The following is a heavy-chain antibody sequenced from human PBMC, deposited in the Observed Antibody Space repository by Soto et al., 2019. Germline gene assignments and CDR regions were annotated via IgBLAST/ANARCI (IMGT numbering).Heavy chain of an antibody. CDR3: ARLGGYYQALDS. V-gene: IGHV4-59*08. CDR1: GGSINRYY. D-gene: IGHD3-22*01. CDR2: IYYAGTT. J-gene: IGHJ4*02. Sequence: SETLSLTCSVCGGSINRYYWSWIRQPPGKGLEFIGYIYYAGTTTYNPSLKSRVTISVDMSKNQFSLKLSSVTAADTAVYYCARLGGYYQALDSWGQGTLVTVSS.